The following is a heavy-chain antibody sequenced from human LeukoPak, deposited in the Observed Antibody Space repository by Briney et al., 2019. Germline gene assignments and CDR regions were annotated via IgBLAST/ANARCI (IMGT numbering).Heavy chain of an antibody. Sequence: GGSLRLSCAASGFTFSSYSMNWVRQAPGKGLEWVSSISSSSSHIYYADSLQGRFTISRDNAKNSLYLEMNSLRAEDAAVYYCAKAPLGRCSGAICYYFDYWGQGTLVTVSS. V-gene: IGHV3-21*04. CDR2: ISSSSSHI. J-gene: IGHJ4*02. CDR3: AKAPLGRCSGAICYYFDY. D-gene: IGHD2-15*01. CDR1: GFTFSSYS.